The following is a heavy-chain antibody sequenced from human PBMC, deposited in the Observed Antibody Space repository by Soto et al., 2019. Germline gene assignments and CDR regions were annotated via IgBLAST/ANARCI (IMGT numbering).Heavy chain of an antibody. Sequence: EVQLVESGGGLVQPAGSLRLSCAASGFTVSTNYMSWVRQAPGKGLEWVSLIYSGGGTYYADSVKGRFTISRDNSKNTLYLQMNSLRAEDTAVYYCARRGYCSGGSCYSIYSFDIWGQGTMVTVSS. CDR1: GFTVSTNY. J-gene: IGHJ3*02. CDR2: IYSGGGT. CDR3: ARRGYCSGGSCYSIYSFDI. D-gene: IGHD2-15*01. V-gene: IGHV3-66*01.